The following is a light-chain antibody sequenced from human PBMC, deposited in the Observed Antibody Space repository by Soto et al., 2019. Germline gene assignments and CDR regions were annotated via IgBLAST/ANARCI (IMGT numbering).Light chain of an antibody. J-gene: IGKJ1*01. V-gene: IGKV3-20*01. CDR3: QQYGGSPWT. CDR1: QSVSTRY. CDR2: GAS. Sequence: EIVLSQSPFTLYLSRGARVALSCRASQSVSTRYLAWYQQKPGQAPRLLIYGASNRATGIPDRFSGSGSGTDFTLTISRLDPEDFAVYYCQQYGGSPWTSGQRTNVDI.